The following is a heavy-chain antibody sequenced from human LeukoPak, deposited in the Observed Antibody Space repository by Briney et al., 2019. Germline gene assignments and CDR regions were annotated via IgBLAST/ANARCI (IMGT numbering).Heavy chain of an antibody. CDR2: INPNSGGT. D-gene: IGHD3-22*01. V-gene: IGHV1-2*02. CDR1: GYTFTGYY. CDR3: ARMTRGNSGYYYHFDY. J-gene: IGHJ4*02. Sequence: GASVKVSCKASGYTFTGYYMHWVRQAPGQGLEWMGWINPNSGGTNYAQKFQGRVTMTRDTSISTAYMELSRLRSDDTAVYYCARMTRGNSGYYYHFDYWGQGTLVTVSS.